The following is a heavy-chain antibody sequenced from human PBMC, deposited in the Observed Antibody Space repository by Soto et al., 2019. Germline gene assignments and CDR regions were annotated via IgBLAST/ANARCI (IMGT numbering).Heavy chain of an antibody. V-gene: IGHV3-30-3*01. J-gene: IGHJ6*02. CDR1: GFTFSSYA. CDR3: ARFRAAGYYYYGMDV. Sequence: QVQLVESGGGVVQPGRSLRLSCAASGFTFSSYAMHWVRQAPGKGLEWVAVISYEGSNKYYADYVKGRFTISRDNSKNTLYLQMTSLRAEDTAVHYCARFRAAGYYYYGMDVWGQGTTVTVSS. CDR2: ISYEGSNK. D-gene: IGHD6-13*01.